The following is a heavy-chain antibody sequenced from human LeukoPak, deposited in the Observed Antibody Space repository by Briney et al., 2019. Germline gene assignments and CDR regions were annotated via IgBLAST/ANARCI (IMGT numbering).Heavy chain of an antibody. Sequence: PGGSLRLSCAASGFTFSVYYMSWIRQAPGEVLEWVSYISPSGSAIYYADSVKGRFTISRDNAKNSLVLQMNSLRAEDTAVYYCARGHYGMDVWGQGTTVTVSS. CDR1: GFTFSVYY. V-gene: IGHV3-11*01. CDR2: ISPSGSAI. J-gene: IGHJ6*02. CDR3: ARGHYGMDV.